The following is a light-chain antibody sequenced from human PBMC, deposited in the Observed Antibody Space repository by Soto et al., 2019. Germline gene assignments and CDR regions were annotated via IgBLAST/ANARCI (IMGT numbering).Light chain of an antibody. Sequence: DIQMTQSPSTLSASVGDRVTITCRASQSISSWLAWYQQKPGKAPKVLIYDASSLGSGVPSRFSGSGSGTEFTLTISSLQPDDFATYFCQQYHTYSTFGQGTRLEIK. CDR2: DAS. CDR3: QQYHTYST. V-gene: IGKV1-5*01. CDR1: QSISSW. J-gene: IGKJ5*01.